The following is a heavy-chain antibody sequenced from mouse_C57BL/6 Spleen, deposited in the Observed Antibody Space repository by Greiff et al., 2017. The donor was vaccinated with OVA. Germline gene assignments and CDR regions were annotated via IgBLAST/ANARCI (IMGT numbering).Heavy chain of an antibody. CDR3: VGGDY. Sequence: QVQLQQSGAELVRPGASVKLSCKASGYTFTDYYINWVKQRPGQGLEWIARIYPGSGNTHYNEKFKGKATLTAEKSSSTAYMQLSSLTSEDSAVYFCVGGDYWGQGTTLTVSS. CDR1: GYTFTDYY. V-gene: IGHV1-76*01. CDR2: IYPGSGNT. J-gene: IGHJ2*01.